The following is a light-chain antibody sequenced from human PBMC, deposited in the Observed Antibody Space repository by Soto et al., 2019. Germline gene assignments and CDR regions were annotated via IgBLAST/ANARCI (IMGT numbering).Light chain of an antibody. CDR1: QNVDSNY. Sequence: EVLLTQSPGTLSLSPGGSATLSCRASQNVDSNYLAWYQQKPGQPPRLLIYGASNRATGIPDRVSGSGSGTDFTLTIRRLEPEDSAVYVCHQYRSSPWTFGQGNKVEI. CDR2: GAS. J-gene: IGKJ1*01. CDR3: HQYRSSPWT. V-gene: IGKV3-20*01.